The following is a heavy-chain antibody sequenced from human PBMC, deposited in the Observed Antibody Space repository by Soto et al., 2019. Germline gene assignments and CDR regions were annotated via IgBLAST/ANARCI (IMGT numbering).Heavy chain of an antibody. D-gene: IGHD3-22*01. CDR2: ITPMFGTP. J-gene: IGHJ4*02. V-gene: IGHV1-69*13. Sequence: SVNVSCKASGYTFTTYVIPWVRQAPGQWLEWMGGITPMFGTPNYAQKFQGRVTITADESTSTAYMELSSLRSEDTAMYYCARDGTLYDSSAYYYLYWGQGTLVTVSS. CDR1: GYTFTTYV. CDR3: ARDGTLYDSSAYYYLY.